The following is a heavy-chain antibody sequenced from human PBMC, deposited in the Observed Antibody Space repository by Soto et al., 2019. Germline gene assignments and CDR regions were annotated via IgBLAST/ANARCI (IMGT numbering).Heavy chain of an antibody. D-gene: IGHD3-3*01. Sequence: HPGGSLRLSCAASGFTFSSYGMHWVRQAPGKGLEWVAVIWYDGSNKYYADSVKGRFTISRDNSKNTLYLQMNSLRAEDTAVYYCARDLGADFWSGYGAGYYYYYYMAVWGKGTTVTVSS. CDR1: GFTFSSYG. CDR2: IWYDGSNK. CDR3: ARDLGADFWSGYGAGYYYYYYMAV. V-gene: IGHV3-33*01. J-gene: IGHJ6*03.